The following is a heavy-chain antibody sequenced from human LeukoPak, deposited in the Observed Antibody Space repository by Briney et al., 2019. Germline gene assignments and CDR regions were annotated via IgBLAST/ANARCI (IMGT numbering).Heavy chain of an antibody. V-gene: IGHV1-18*01. J-gene: IGHJ3*01. CDR2: ISAYNGNT. D-gene: IGHD5-18*01. Sequence: ASVKVSCKASGYTFTSYGISWVRQAPGQGLEWMGWISAYNGNTNYAQKLQGRVTMTTDTSTSTAYMELRSLRSEDTAVYYCARDTPGTAVGGIDVWGQGTLVTVSS. CDR1: GYTFTSYG. CDR3: ARDTPGTAVGGIDV.